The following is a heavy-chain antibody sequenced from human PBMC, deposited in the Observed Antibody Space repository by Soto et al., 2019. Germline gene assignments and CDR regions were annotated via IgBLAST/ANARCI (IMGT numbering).Heavy chain of an antibody. J-gene: IGHJ6*02. CDR2: ISYDGSKK. Sequence: QVQLVESGGGVVQPGRSLRLSCAASGFTFSSYAMHWVRQAPAKGLEWVAVISYDGSKKYYADSVKGRFTISRDNSKNTLYLQMNSLRAEDTAVYYCARENPTGDGMDVWGQGTTVTVSS. CDR3: ARENPTGDGMDV. V-gene: IGHV3-30-3*01. CDR1: GFTFSSYA. D-gene: IGHD4-17*01.